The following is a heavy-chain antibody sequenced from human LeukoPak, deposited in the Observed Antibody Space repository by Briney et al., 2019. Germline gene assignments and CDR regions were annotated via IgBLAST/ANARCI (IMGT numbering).Heavy chain of an antibody. Sequence: SETLSLTCAVSGGSISSGGSSWSWIRQPPGTGLEWIGYIYHSGSTYYNPSLKSRVTISVDRSKNQFYLKLSSVTAADTAVYYCARACGSGSYYRWFDPWGQGTLVTVSS. J-gene: IGHJ5*02. V-gene: IGHV4-30-2*01. CDR2: IYHSGST. CDR3: ARACGSGSYYRWFDP. CDR1: GGSISSGGSS. D-gene: IGHD3-10*01.